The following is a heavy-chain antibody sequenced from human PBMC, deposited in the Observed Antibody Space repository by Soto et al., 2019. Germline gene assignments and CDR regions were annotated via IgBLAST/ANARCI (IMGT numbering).Heavy chain of an antibody. CDR2: IWYDGSNK. CDR1: GFTFSSYG. J-gene: IGHJ6*02. CDR3: ARDVFGVVIISYYYYGMDV. V-gene: IGHV3-33*01. D-gene: IGHD3-3*01. Sequence: PGGSLRLSCAASGFTFSSYGMHWVRQAPGKGLDWVAVIWYDGSNKYYADSVKGRFTISRDNSKNTLYLQMNSLRAEDTAVYYCARDVFGVVIISYYYYGMDVWGQGTTVTVSS.